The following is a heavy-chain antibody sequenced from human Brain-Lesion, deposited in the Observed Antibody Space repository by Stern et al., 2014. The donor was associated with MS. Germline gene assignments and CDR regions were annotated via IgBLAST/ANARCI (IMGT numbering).Heavy chain of an antibody. D-gene: IGHD2-15*01. J-gene: IGHJ5*02. CDR2: IYYSGKT. CDR3: AGEEDIRYCSGGSCTGNWFDP. Sequence: QVQLVESGPGLVKPSETLSLTCTVAGGSVSSTRYAWAWIRQPPGTGLEWIGTIYYSGKTYYSPSLKSRLTISLDTAKNQFSLQLRSVTAADTAVYYCAGEEDIRYCSGGSCTGNWFDPWGQGTLVTVSS. V-gene: IGHV4-39*01. CDR1: GGSVSSTRYA.